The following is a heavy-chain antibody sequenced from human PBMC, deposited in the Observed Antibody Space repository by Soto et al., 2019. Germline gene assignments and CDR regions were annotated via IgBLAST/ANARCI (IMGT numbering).Heavy chain of an antibody. CDR1: GGFVTSGSYY. CDR2: MSHSGGT. V-gene: IGHV4-34*01. J-gene: IGHJ4*02. D-gene: IGHD2-15*01. CDR3: ARGISYHVVVTAATPFDF. Sequence: SETLSLTCAVYGGFVTSGSYYWSWIRQPPGKGLEWIGEMSHSGGTHFNPSLKSRVTISVDTSKNQVSLNLRSVTAADTSVYYCARGISYHVVVTAATPFDFWGPGTLVTVSS.